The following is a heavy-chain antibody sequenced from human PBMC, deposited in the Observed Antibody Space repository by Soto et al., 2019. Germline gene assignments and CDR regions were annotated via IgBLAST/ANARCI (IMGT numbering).Heavy chain of an antibody. Sequence: QVQLQESGPGLVKPSETLSLTCSVSGGSITSHYCSWFRQLPGEGLEWIGYIHHSGSTSYNPSLKSRITMSVDTSKTQFSLKGSSVTAADTALYFCARQGFGQLHGLVDVWGPGTTVTVS. CDR2: IHHSGST. V-gene: IGHV4-59*08. D-gene: IGHD3-10*01. CDR1: GGSITSHY. J-gene: IGHJ6*02. CDR3: ARQGFGQLHGLVDV.